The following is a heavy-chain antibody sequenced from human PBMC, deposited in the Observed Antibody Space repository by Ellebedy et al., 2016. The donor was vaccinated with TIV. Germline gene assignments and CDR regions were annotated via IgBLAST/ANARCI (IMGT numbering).Heavy chain of an antibody. J-gene: IGHJ3*02. CDR2: IFHNGST. V-gene: IGHV4-59*08. Sequence: MPSETLSLTCTVSGVSISIYYWSWIRQPPGKGLEWIGYIFHNGSTNYNPSLKSRATILGDTSKNQFSLKLRSVTAADTAVYYCARDYGTGDAFDIWGQGTMVTVSS. CDR3: ARDYGTGDAFDI. CDR1: GVSISIYY. D-gene: IGHD1-1*01.